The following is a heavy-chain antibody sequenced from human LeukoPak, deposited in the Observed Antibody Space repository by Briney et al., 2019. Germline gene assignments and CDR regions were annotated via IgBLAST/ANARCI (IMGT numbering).Heavy chain of an antibody. CDR3: ARESYYFEY. CDR2: ISCGGAST. D-gene: IGHD3-16*02. CDR1: GFTFASYA. Sequence: GGSLRLSCAASGFTFASYAMSWGPQPPGKGLEWGSAISCGGASTFYADSVRGRFTISRDNSKNTLYLQMNSLRAEDRAVYYCARESYYFEYWGQGTLVTVSS. V-gene: IGHV3-23*01. J-gene: IGHJ4*02.